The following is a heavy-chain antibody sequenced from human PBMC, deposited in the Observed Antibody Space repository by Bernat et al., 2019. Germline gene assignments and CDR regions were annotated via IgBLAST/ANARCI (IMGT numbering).Heavy chain of an antibody. D-gene: IGHD6-19*01. CDR3: ARGGSSGSGNYYYYMDV. CDR2: IWYDGSNK. Sequence: QVQLVESGGGVVQPGRSLRLSCAASGFTFSSYGMHWVRQAPGKGLEWVAVIWYDGSNKYYADSVKGRFTISRDNSKNTLYLQMNSLRAEDTAVYYCARGGSSGSGNYYYYMDVWGKRTTVTVSS. V-gene: IGHV3-33*01. J-gene: IGHJ6*03. CDR1: GFTFSSYG.